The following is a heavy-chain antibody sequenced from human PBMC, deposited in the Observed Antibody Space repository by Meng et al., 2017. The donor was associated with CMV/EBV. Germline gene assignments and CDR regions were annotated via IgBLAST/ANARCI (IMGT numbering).Heavy chain of an antibody. CDR1: GGSFSGYY. D-gene: IGHD3-22*01. CDR3: ASLSTMIVVEN. J-gene: IGHJ4*02. V-gene: IGHV4-34*01. Sequence: EPLKISCAVYGGSFSGYYWSWIRQPPGKGLEWIGEINHSGSTNYNPSLKSRVTISVDTSKNQFSLKLSSVTAADTAVYYCASLSTMIVVENWGQGTLVTVSS. CDR2: INHSGST.